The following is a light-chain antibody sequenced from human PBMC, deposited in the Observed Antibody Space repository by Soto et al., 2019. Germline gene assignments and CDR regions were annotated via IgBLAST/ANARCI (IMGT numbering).Light chain of an antibody. J-gene: IGLJ3*02. CDR3: SSYTSSSSWV. CDR1: SSDVGGYNY. Sequence: QSALTQPASVSGSPGQSIYISCTGTSSDVGGYNYVSWYQQHPGKAPKLMIYEVSNRPSGVSNRFSGSKSGNTASLTISGLQAEDEADYYCSSYTSSSSWVFGGGTKVTVL. V-gene: IGLV2-14*01. CDR2: EVS.